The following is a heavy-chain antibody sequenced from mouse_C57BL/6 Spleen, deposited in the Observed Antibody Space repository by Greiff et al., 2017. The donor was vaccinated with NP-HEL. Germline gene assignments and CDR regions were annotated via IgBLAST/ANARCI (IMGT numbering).Heavy chain of an antibody. CDR3: ARSGNITTVVEGNWYFDV. CDR1: GYTFTSYW. D-gene: IGHD1-1*01. J-gene: IGHJ1*03. CDR2: IDPSDSYT. Sequence: QVQLQQPGAELVKPGASVKLSCKASGYTFTSYWMQWVKQRPGQGLEWIGEIDPSDSYTNYNEKFKGKATLTADKSSSTAYMQFSSLTSEDSAIYYCARSGNITTVVEGNWYFDVWGTGTTVTVSS. V-gene: IGHV1-50*01.